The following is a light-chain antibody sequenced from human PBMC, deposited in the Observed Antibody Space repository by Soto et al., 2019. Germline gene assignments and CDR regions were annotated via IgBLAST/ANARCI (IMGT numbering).Light chain of an antibody. CDR2: EGG. CDR3: CSFALRSTLI. Sequence: QSVLTQSPSVSGAPGQRVTISCTGTSSDVGNYNLVSWYQQYPGKAPKLMIYEGGKRPSGVSNRFSGSKSGNTASLTISGLQAEDEADYYCCSFALRSTLIFGGGTKLTVL. V-gene: IGLV2-23*01. J-gene: IGLJ2*01. CDR1: SSDVGNYNL.